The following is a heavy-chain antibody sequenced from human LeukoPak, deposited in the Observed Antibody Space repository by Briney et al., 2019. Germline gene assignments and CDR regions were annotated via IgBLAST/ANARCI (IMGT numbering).Heavy chain of an antibody. CDR1: GGSFSGYY. CDR3: AREKWPRDAFDI. J-gene: IGHJ3*02. D-gene: IGHD5-12*01. CDR2: IYISGST. V-gene: IGHV4-4*07. Sequence: SETLSLTCAVYGGSFSGYYWSWIRQPAGKGLEWIGRIYISGSTNYNPSLKSRVTISVDTSKNQFSLKLSSVTAADTAVYYCAREKWPRDAFDIWGQGTMVTVSS.